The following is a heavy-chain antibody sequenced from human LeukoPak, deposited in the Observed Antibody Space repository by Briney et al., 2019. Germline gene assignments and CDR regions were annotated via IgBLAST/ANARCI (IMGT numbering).Heavy chain of an antibody. Sequence: PSETLSLTCTLSGGSISSYYWGWIRQPPGKGLEWIGSIYHSGSTYYNPSLKSRVTISVDTSKNQFSLKLSSVTAADTAVYCCASDFSRSPDPPRDYWGQGTLVTVSS. V-gene: IGHV4-38-2*02. CDR3: ASDFSRSPDPPRDY. D-gene: IGHD2-2*01. CDR2: IYHSGST. J-gene: IGHJ4*02. CDR1: GGSISSYY.